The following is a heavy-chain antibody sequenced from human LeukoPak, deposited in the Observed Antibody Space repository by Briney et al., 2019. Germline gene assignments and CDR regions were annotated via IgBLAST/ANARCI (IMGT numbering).Heavy chain of an antibody. CDR3: ARGGTTVTPGLLWFDP. CDR1: GGSISSHY. D-gene: IGHD4-17*01. V-gene: IGHV4-59*11. CDR2: IYYSGST. J-gene: IGHJ5*02. Sequence: PSETLSLTCTVSGGSISSHYWSWIRQPPGKGLEWIGYIYYSGSTKYNPSLKSRVTISVDTSKNQFSLKLSSVTAADTAVYYCARGGTTVTPGLLWFDPWGQGTLVTVSS.